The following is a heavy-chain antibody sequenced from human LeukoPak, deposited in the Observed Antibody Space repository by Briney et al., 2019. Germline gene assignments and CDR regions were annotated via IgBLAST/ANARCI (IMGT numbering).Heavy chain of an antibody. CDR2: IIPIFGTA. CDR3: ARDSTVLGYCSGGSCYSFDY. D-gene: IGHD2-15*01. Sequence: SVKVSCKASGGTFSSYAISWVRQAPGQGLEWMGGIIPIFGTANYAQKFQGRATITADESTSTAYMELSSLRSEDTAVYYCARDSTVLGYCSGGSCYSFDYWGQGTLVTVSS. J-gene: IGHJ4*02. V-gene: IGHV1-69*13. CDR1: GGTFSSYA.